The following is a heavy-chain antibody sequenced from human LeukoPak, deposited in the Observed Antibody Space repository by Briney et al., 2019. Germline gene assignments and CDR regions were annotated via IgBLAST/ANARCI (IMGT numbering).Heavy chain of an antibody. CDR1: GGSFSGYY. D-gene: IGHD3-22*01. CDR2: IIPSRST. Sequence: SETLSLTCAVYGGSFSGYYWSWIRQPPGKGLQGRGEIIPSRSTNYNASLKSRVTISVDTSKNQFSLKMSSVTAADTAVYYCARGYVGMIVVVANYYYMDVWGKGATVTVSS. J-gene: IGHJ6*03. CDR3: ARGYVGMIVVVANYYYMDV. V-gene: IGHV4-34*01.